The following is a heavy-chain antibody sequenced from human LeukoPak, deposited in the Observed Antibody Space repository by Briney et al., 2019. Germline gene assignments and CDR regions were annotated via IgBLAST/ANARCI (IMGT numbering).Heavy chain of an antibody. D-gene: IGHD6-13*01. Sequence: PSETLSLTCAVYGGSFSGYYWSWIRQPPGRGLEWIGEINHSGSTNYNPSLKSRVTISVDTSKNQFSLKLSSVTAADTAVYYCARGRYSSTSEGYGMDVWGQGTTVTVSS. CDR1: GGSFSGYY. J-gene: IGHJ6*02. CDR2: INHSGST. V-gene: IGHV4-34*01. CDR3: ARGRYSSTSEGYGMDV.